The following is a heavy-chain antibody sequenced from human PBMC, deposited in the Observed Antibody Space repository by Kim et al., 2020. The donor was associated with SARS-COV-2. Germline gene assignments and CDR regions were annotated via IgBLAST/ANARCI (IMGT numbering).Heavy chain of an antibody. V-gene: IGHV4-59*01. CDR2: IYYSGST. D-gene: IGHD1-1*01. CDR1: GGSISSYY. J-gene: IGHJ5*02. CDR3: ARDEEVRGFDP. Sequence: SETLSLTCTVSGGSISSYYWSWIRQPPGKGLEWIGYIYYSGSTNYNPSLKSRVTISVDTSKNQFSLKLSSVTAADTAVYYCARDEEVRGFDPWGQGTLVTVSS.